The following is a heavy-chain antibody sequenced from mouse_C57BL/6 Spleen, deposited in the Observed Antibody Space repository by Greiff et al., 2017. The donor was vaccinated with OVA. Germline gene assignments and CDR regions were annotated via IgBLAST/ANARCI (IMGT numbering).Heavy chain of an antibody. J-gene: IGHJ1*03. V-gene: IGHV1-82*01. Sequence: VQLQQSGPELVKPGASVKISCKASGYAFSSSWMNWVKQRPGKGLEWIGRFYPGDGDTNYNGKFKGKPTLTADKSSSTAYMQLSSLTSEDSAVYCCASDYYSNYRWYFDGWGTGTTVTVAS. CDR1: GYAFSSSW. CDR3: ASDYYSNYRWYFDG. CDR2: FYPGDGDT. D-gene: IGHD2-5*01.